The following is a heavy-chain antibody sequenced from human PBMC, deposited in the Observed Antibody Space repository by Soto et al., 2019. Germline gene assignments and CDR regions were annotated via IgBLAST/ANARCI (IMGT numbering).Heavy chain of an antibody. CDR3: AREWGGIQLHEGALGY. J-gene: IGHJ4*02. D-gene: IGHD5-18*01. CDR1: GGSISSYY. CDR2: IYYSGST. V-gene: IGHV4-59*01. Sequence: PSETLSLTCTVSGGSISSYYWSWIRQPPGKGLEWIGYIYYSGSTNYNPALKRRVTISVDTSKNQFSLKLSSVNAADTAVYYCAREWGGIQLHEGALGYWGQGTLVTVSS.